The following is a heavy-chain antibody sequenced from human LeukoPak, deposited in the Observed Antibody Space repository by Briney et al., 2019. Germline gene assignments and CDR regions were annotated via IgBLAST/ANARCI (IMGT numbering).Heavy chain of an antibody. J-gene: IGHJ3*02. V-gene: IGHV3-11*06. CDR3: ARSLEMATVRSGFDI. D-gene: IGHD5-24*01. Sequence: GGSLRLSCAASGFTFSDYYMTWIRPAPGKGLEWVSYISSSSSYTNYADSVKGRFTISRDNAKNSLYLQMNSLRAEDTAVYYCARSLEMATVRSGFDIWGQGTMVAVSS. CDR1: GFTFSDYY. CDR2: ISSSSSYT.